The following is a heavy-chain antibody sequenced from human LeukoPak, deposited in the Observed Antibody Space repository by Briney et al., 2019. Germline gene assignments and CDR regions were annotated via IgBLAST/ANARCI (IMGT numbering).Heavy chain of an antibody. CDR1: GGSISSYY. CDR3: ARAWDGYNYFDY. D-gene: IGHD5-24*01. J-gene: IGHJ4*02. CDR2: IYYSGST. V-gene: IGHV4-59*01. Sequence: PSETLSLTCTVSGGSISSYYWSWIRQPPGKGLEWIGYIYYSGSTNYNPSLKSRVTISVDTSKNQFSLKLSSVTAADTAVYYCARAWDGYNYFDYWGQGTLVTVSP.